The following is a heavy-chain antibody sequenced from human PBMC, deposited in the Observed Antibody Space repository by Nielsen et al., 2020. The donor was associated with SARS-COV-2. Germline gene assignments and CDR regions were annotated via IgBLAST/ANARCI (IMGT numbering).Heavy chain of an antibody. D-gene: IGHD7-27*01. J-gene: IGHJ4*02. Sequence: SETLSPTCTVSGGSISSYYWSWIRQPPGKGLDWIGYIYYSGSTNYNPSLKSRVTISVDTSKNQFSLKLSSVTAADTAVYYCARDCSCGLGSSPSYYFDYWGQGTLVTVSS. CDR2: IYYSGST. CDR1: GGSISSYY. CDR3: ARDCSCGLGSSPSYYFDY. V-gene: IGHV4-59*01.